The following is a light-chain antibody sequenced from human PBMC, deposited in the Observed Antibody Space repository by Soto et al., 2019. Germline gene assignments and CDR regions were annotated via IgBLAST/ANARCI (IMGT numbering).Light chain of an antibody. CDR2: DAS. CDR3: QQYNTYST. Sequence: DIQMTQSPSSLSASIGDRVTITCRASQNIGDYLNWYQQKPGKAPKLLIYDASNLETGVPSRFSGSGSGTEFTLTIRSLQPDDFATYYCQQYNTYSTFGQGTRLEI. V-gene: IGKV1-33*01. CDR1: QNIGDY. J-gene: IGKJ5*01.